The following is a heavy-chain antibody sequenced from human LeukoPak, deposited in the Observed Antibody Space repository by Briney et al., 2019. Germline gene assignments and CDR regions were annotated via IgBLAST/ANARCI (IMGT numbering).Heavy chain of an antibody. CDR1: GFTFSSYA. J-gene: IGHJ3*02. D-gene: IGHD2-15*01. CDR2: IYSGGST. V-gene: IGHV3-53*01. CDR3: ARDRGSGHAFDI. Sequence: PGGSLRLSCVASGFTFSSYAMSWVRQAPGKGLEWVSVIYSGGSTYYADSVKGRFTISRDNSKNTLYLQMNSLRAEDTAVYYCARDRGSGHAFDIWGQGTMVTVSS.